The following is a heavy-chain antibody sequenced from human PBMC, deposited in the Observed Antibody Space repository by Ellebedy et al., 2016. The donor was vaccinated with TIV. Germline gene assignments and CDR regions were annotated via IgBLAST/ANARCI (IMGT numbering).Heavy chain of an antibody. D-gene: IGHD6-19*01. CDR2: INPSGGST. CDR1: GYTFTSYY. J-gene: IGHJ2*01. Sequence: ASVKVSCKASGYTFTSYYMHGVRQAPGQGLEWMGIINPSGGSTSYAQKFQGRVTMTRDTSTSTVYMELSSLRSEDTAVYYCAMGHSSGHFDLWGRGTLVTVSS. V-gene: IGHV1-46*01. CDR3: AMGHSSGHFDL.